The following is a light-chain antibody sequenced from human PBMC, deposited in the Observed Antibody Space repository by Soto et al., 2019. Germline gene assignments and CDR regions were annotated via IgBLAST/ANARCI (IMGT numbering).Light chain of an antibody. J-gene: IGKJ4*01. V-gene: IGKV1-27*01. Sequence: DIQMTQSPSSLSASVGVRVTITCRARQGISTYLAWYQQKPGKVPKLLIYAASTLQSGVPSRFSGSGSGTDLTHPISSLQPEDVATYYCQKYNSAPLTFGGGTKVEIK. CDR1: QGISTY. CDR3: QKYNSAPLT. CDR2: AAS.